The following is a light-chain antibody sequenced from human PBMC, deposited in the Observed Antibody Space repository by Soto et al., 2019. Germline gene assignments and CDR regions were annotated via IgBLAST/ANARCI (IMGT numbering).Light chain of an antibody. CDR3: QSYDSSLSGYV. Sequence: QSVLTQPPSVSEAPGQRVTIYCTGSSSNIGAGYEAHWYQQVPGTAPKLLIYENNNRPSGVPDRFSGSKSGTSASLDINGXXXXXXXXXYCQSYDSSLSGYVFGTGTKLTV. J-gene: IGLJ1*01. CDR2: ENN. V-gene: IGLV1-40*01. CDR1: SSNIGAGYE.